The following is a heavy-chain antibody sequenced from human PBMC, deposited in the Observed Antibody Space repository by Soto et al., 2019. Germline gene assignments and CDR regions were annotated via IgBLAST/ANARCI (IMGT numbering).Heavy chain of an antibody. J-gene: IGHJ6*02. CDR1: GGTFSNYA. CDR3: ARDAIFGVVIRGIDYYYGMDV. Sequence: QVQLVQSGAEGKKPGSSVKVSCKASGGTFSNYAISWVRQAPGQGLEWMGGIIPIFGTANYAQKFQGRVTITADESTSTAYMELSSLRSEDTAVYYCARDAIFGVVIRGIDYYYGMDVWGQGTTVTVSS. D-gene: IGHD3-3*01. CDR2: IIPIFGTA. V-gene: IGHV1-69*01.